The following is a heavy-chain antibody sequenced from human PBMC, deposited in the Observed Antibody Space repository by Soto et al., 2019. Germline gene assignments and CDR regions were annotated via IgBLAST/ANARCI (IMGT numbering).Heavy chain of an antibody. CDR3: ARLQAGTWYFDY. Sequence: PGGSLRLSCAASGFTFSSYSMNWVRQAPGKGLEWVSSISSSSSYIYYADSVKGRFTISRDNAKNSLYLQMNSLRAEDTAVYYCARLQAGTWYFDYWGQGTLVTVS. D-gene: IGHD6-19*01. CDR1: GFTFSSYS. V-gene: IGHV3-21*01. CDR2: ISSSSSYI. J-gene: IGHJ4*02.